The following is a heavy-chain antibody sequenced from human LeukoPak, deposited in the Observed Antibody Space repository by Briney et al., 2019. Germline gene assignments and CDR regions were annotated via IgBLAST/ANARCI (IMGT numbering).Heavy chain of an antibody. Sequence: SETLSLTCTVSGGSISSGSYYWSWIRQPAGKGLEWIGRIYTSGSTNYNPSLKSRVTISVDTSKNQFSLKLISVTAADTAVYYCARVNWNAFDYWGQGTLVTVSS. CDR1: GGSISSGSYY. CDR2: IYTSGST. J-gene: IGHJ4*02. D-gene: IGHD1-1*01. V-gene: IGHV4-61*02. CDR3: ARVNWNAFDY.